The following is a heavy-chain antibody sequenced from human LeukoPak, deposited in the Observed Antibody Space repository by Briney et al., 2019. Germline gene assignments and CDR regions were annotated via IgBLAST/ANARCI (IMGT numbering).Heavy chain of an antibody. D-gene: IGHD3-10*01. Sequence: PSETLSLTCTVSGGSISSFYWSWIRQPPGKGLEWIGNIYDSGTTNYSPSLKSRVTISVDRSKNQYSLKVNSVTAADTAMYYCARNRYGSGSYVLDDWGQGTLVTVSS. CDR2: IYDSGTT. V-gene: IGHV4-59*08. J-gene: IGHJ4*02. CDR1: GGSISSFY. CDR3: ARNRYGSGSYVLDD.